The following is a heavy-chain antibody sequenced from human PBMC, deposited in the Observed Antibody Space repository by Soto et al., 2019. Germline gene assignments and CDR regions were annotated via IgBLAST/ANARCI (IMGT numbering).Heavy chain of an antibody. D-gene: IGHD1-26*01. CDR1: GGSFSSDSFI. Sequence: SETLSLTCSVSGGSFSSDSFIWSWVRQFPGKGLEWIGYINYSGTTYYNPSLRSRITMSVYTSKNQFSLNLSSVTAADTAVYYCARDHKWDGMDVWGQGTTVTVSS. CDR3: ARDHKWDGMDV. CDR2: INYSGTT. J-gene: IGHJ6*02. V-gene: IGHV4-31*03.